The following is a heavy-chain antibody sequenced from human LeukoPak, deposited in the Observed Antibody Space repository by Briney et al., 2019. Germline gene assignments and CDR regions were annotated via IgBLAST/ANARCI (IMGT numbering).Heavy chain of an antibody. D-gene: IGHD6-6*01. J-gene: IGHJ6*03. CDR1: GFTFSDYY. Sequence: GGSLRLSCAASGFTFSDYYMNWIRQAPGRGLEWGSYISSSGSTIHYADSVKGRFTISRDNAKNSLYLQMDSLRAEDTAVYYCAREGSIAALGAYYYYYMDVWGKGTTVTVSS. CDR2: ISSSGSTI. V-gene: IGHV3-11*04. CDR3: AREGSIAALGAYYYYYMDV.